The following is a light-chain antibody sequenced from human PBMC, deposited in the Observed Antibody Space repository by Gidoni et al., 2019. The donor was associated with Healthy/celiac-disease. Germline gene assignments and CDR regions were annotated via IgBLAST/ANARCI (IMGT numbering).Light chain of an antibody. Sequence: IVLTQSPGTLSLSPGERATLSCRASQSVSSSYLAWYQQKPGQAPRLLIYGASSRATGIPDRFSGSGSGTDFTRTISRLEPEDFAVYYGQQYGSSPWTFGQGTKVEIK. J-gene: IGKJ1*01. CDR2: GAS. CDR3: QQYGSSPWT. V-gene: IGKV3-20*01. CDR1: QSVSSSY.